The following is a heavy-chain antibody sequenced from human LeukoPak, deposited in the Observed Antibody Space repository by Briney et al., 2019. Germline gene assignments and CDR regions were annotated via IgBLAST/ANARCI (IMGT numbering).Heavy chain of an antibody. J-gene: IGHJ4*02. CDR3: ARGGVAGTIDY. Sequence: ASVKVSCKASGYTFTSYAMHWVRQAPGQRLEWMGWINAGNGNTKYSQKFQGRVTMTRDTSISTAYMELSRLRSDDTAVYYCARGGVAGTIDYWGQGTLVTVSS. D-gene: IGHD6-19*01. CDR1: GYTFTSYA. V-gene: IGHV1-3*01. CDR2: INAGNGNT.